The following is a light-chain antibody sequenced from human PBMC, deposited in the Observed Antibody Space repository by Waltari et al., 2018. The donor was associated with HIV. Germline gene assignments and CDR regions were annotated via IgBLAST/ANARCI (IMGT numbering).Light chain of an antibody. CDR3: CSYAGTLV. V-gene: IGLV2-23*02. Sequence: QSALTQPASVSGSPGQSITISCTGTNSYIGNYNLVSWYQQFPGKAPKLLIYDVNKRPSGVSNRSSGSKSGNTASLTISGLQAEDEADYYCCSYAGTLVFGGGTRLTVL. CDR1: NSYIGNYNL. CDR2: DVN. J-gene: IGLJ3*02.